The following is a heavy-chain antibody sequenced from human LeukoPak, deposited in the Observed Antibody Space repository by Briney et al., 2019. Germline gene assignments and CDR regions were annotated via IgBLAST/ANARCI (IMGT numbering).Heavy chain of an antibody. V-gene: IGHV1-69*04. D-gene: IGHD2-15*01. CDR2: ISPILGIA. Sequence: SVKVSCKASGGTFSSYAIIWVRQAPGQGLEGMGRISPILGIANYAQKFQGRVTITADKSTSTAYMELSSLRSEDTAVYYCARDNCSGGSCFDYWGQGTLVTVSS. J-gene: IGHJ4*02. CDR1: GGTFSSYA. CDR3: ARDNCSGGSCFDY.